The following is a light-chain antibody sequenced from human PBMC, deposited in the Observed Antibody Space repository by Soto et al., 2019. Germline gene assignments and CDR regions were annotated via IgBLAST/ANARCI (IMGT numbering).Light chain of an antibody. Sequence: QSVLTQPASVSGSPGQSITISCTGTSSDVGSYNLISWYQQYPDKAPKLMIYEVSKRPSGVSNRFSGSKSVNTASLTISGLQAEDEADYYCCSYAGSSTFYVFGTGTKLTVL. CDR2: EVS. CDR1: SSDVGSYNL. CDR3: CSYAGSSTFYV. J-gene: IGLJ1*01. V-gene: IGLV2-23*02.